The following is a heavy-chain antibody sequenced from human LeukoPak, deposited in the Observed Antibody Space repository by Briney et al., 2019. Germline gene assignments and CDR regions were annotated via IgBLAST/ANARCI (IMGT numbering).Heavy chain of an antibody. CDR1: GGSISSYY. Sequence: SETLSLTCTVSGGSISSYYWSWIRQPPGKGLEWIGYIYYSGSTDYNPSLKSRVTISVDTSKNQFSLKLSSVTAADTAVYYCARTDDAFHIWGHGTTVTVSS. CDR3: ARTDDAFHI. V-gene: IGHV4-59*08. J-gene: IGHJ3*02. CDR2: IYYSGST. D-gene: IGHD2-21*02.